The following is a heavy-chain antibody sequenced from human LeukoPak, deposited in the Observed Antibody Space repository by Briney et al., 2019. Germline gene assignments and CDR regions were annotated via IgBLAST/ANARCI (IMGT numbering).Heavy chain of an antibody. Sequence: ASVKVSCTASGYSFTGYYIHWVRRAPGQGLEWMGWINPDGDVTKSAQTLQGRVTMTTDKAINTVFMELSGLRSDDTALYYCARRPNHYYYMDFWGKGTTVSVSS. D-gene: IGHD2-8*01. CDR1: GYSFTGYY. CDR3: ARRPNHYYYMDF. V-gene: IGHV1-2*02. J-gene: IGHJ6*03. CDR2: INPDGDVT.